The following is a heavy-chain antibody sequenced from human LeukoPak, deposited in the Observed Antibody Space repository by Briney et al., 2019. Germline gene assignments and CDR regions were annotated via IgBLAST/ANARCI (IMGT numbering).Heavy chain of an antibody. Sequence: PGGSLRLSCAASGFTFSSFGMHWVRQAPGRGLEWVALILHDEKHYADSVKGRFTISRDNSKKTLYPQMDTLRAEDTAVYYCARYCSGGCYSGVDYWGQGTLVTVSS. D-gene: IGHD2-15*01. CDR3: ARYCSGGCYSGVDY. J-gene: IGHJ4*02. V-gene: IGHV3-33*05. CDR2: ILHDEK. CDR1: GFTFSSFG.